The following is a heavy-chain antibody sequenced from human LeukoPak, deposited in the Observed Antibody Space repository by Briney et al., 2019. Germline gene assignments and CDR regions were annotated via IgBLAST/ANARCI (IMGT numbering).Heavy chain of an antibody. CDR3: ARVVYYYGSGSYYSMLDYYYYYYMDV. CDR1: GYTFTSYD. CDR2: MNPNSGNT. Sequence: ASVKVSCKASGYTFTSYDINWVRQATGQGLEWMGWMNPNSGNTGYAQKFQGRVTMTRNTSISTAYMELSSLRSEDTAVYYCARVVYYYGSGSYYSMLDYYYYYYMDVWGKGTTVTISS. D-gene: IGHD3-10*01. V-gene: IGHV1-8*01. J-gene: IGHJ6*03.